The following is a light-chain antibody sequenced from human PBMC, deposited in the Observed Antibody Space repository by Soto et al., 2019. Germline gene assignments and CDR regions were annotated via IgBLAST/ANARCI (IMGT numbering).Light chain of an antibody. V-gene: IGLV2-8*01. J-gene: IGLJ3*02. CDR1: SSDVGGYNY. CDR3: SSYPGTSNAGV. Sequence: QSVLTQPPSVSGSPGQSVTISCTGSSSDVGGYNYVSWYQQHPGKAPKLVIYDVRKRPSGVPDRFSGSKSGNTASLTLSGLQAEDEEDYYCSSYPGTSNAGVFGGGTKLTVL. CDR2: DVR.